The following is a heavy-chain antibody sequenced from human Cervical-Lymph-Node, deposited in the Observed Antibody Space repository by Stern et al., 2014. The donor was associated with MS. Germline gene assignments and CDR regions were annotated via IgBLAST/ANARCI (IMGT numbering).Heavy chain of an antibody. J-gene: IGHJ6*02. CDR2: ISYSGST. V-gene: IGHV4-31*03. D-gene: IGHD5-18*01. CDR3: ARDLGYSYGTDYYGMDV. CDR1: GGSISSGGYY. Sequence: QDQLVQSGPGLVKPSQTLSLTCTVSGGSISSGGYYWSWIRQHPGKGLEWIGYISYSGSTYYNPSLKSRVTISVDTSKNQFSLKLSSVTAADTAVYYCARDLGYSYGTDYYGMDVWGQGTTVTVSS.